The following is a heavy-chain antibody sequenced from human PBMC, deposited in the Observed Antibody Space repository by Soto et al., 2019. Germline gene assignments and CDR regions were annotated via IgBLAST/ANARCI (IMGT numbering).Heavy chain of an antibody. Sequence: EVQLLESGGGLVQPGGSLRLSCAASGFTFSSYAMSWVRQAPGKGLEWVSALSGSSISTYYADTVKGRFTISRDNSRNTLYLQMNSLRAEDTAVYYCATSYDSSGYDYWGQGTLVTVSS. CDR2: LSGSSIST. D-gene: IGHD3-22*01. V-gene: IGHV3-23*01. CDR3: ATSYDSSGYDY. J-gene: IGHJ4*02. CDR1: GFTFSSYA.